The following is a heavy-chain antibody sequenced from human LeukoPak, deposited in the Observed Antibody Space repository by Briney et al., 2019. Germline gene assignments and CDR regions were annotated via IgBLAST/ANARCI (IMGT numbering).Heavy chain of an antibody. D-gene: IGHD3-22*01. V-gene: IGHV1-2*02. J-gene: IGHJ5*02. CDR2: INPNSGDT. CDR3: ARGDYDNSGYYNRFFR. CDR1: GYTFTGYY. Sequence: GASVKVSCKASGYTFTGYYIHWVRQAPGQGLGWLGWINPNSGDTNYAQKFQGRVTMTRDTSISTGYMDLSRLRSDDTAVYFCARGDYDNSGYYNRFFRWGQGTLVTVSS.